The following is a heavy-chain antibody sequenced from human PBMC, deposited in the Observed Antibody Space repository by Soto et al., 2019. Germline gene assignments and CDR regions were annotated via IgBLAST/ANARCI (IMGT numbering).Heavy chain of an antibody. D-gene: IGHD6-13*01. Sequence: QVQLVQSGAEVKKPGSSVKVSCKASGGIFNTYALSWVRQAPGQGLEWMGGIIPIFGTGNYTQKFQGSVTITADESTTTTYMDLSRLRSDDPVVYYCTRGTGMRHSWYADSWGQGTRVTVSS. J-gene: IGHJ5*02. CDR2: IIPIFGTG. CDR1: GGIFNTYA. CDR3: TRGTGMRHSWYADS. V-gene: IGHV1-69*01.